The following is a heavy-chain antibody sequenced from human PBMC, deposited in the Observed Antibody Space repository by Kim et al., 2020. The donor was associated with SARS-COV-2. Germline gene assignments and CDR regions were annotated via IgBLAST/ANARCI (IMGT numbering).Heavy chain of an antibody. D-gene: IGHD6-19*01. V-gene: IGHV6-1*01. Sequence: YPESVKGRININPDTSRNQISLQLNSASPEDTAIYYCARGVTVTGYYFDYWGQGTLVTVSS. J-gene: IGHJ4*02. CDR3: ARGVTVTGYYFDY.